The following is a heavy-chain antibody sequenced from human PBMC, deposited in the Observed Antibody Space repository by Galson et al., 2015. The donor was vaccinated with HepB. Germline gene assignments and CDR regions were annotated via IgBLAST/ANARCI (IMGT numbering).Heavy chain of an antibody. CDR2: ISGGGYST. Sequence: SLRLSCAASGFTFSNYAMTWFRQAPGKGLEWVSSISGGGYSTFYADSVKGRFTISRDNSKNTLYLQLNSLRVEDTALYFCTKNRGSGGASYWLSYFDYWGQGTLVTVSS. CDR1: GFTFSNYA. J-gene: IGHJ4*02. CDR3: TKNRGSGGASYWLSYFDY. V-gene: IGHV3-23*01. D-gene: IGHD2-8*02.